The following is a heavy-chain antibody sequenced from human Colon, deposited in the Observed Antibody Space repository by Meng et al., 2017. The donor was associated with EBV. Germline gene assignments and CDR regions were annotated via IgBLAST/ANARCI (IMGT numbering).Heavy chain of an antibody. Sequence: VHLQESGPGLGKPSETLSLTCTVSGDSVATGRYYWSWIRQPPGKGLEWIAYIYYIGGTNYNPSLKSRLTISLDTSKNQFSLSLRSMTAADTAVYYCARVSGRSFDPWGQGTLVTVSS. V-gene: IGHV4-61*01. CDR1: GDSVATGRYY. CDR3: ARVSGRSFDP. J-gene: IGHJ5*02. CDR2: IYYIGGT. D-gene: IGHD3-10*01.